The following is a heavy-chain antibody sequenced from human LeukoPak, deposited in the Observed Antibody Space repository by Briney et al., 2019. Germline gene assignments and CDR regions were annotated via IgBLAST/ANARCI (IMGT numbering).Heavy chain of an antibody. CDR3: ATDHHGGNFAGAFDI. V-gene: IGHV1-24*01. D-gene: IGHD4-23*01. CDR1: GYTLTELS. Sequence: GASMKVSCKVSGYTLTELSMHWVRQAPGKGLEWMGGFDPEDGETIYAQKFLGRVTMTEDTSTDTAYMELSSLRSEDTAVYYCATDHHGGNFAGAFDIWGQGTMVTVSS. CDR2: FDPEDGET. J-gene: IGHJ3*02.